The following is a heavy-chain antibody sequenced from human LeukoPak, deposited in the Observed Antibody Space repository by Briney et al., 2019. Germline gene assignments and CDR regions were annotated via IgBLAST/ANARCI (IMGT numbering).Heavy chain of an antibody. Sequence: ARSLRLSCAASGFTFSKYGVHWVRQAPGKGLEWVAVISDAGSEKYYADSVKGRFTISRDNSKNTVYLQMNSLRPEDTAVYYCAKNSGRDGYNDYFDYWGQGTLVTVSS. CDR2: ISDAGSEK. CDR1: GFTFSKYG. D-gene: IGHD5-24*01. V-gene: IGHV3-30*18. CDR3: AKNSGRDGYNDYFDY. J-gene: IGHJ4*02.